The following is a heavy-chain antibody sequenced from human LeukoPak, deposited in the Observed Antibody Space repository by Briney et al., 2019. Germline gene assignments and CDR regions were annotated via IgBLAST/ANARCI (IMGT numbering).Heavy chain of an antibody. J-gene: IGHJ6*03. CDR1: GGSFSGYY. Sequence: SETLSLTCAVYGGSFSGYYWSWIRQPPGKGLEWIGEINHSGSTNYNPSLKSRVTISVDTSKNQFSLKLSSVTAADTAVYYCARLGYCSSTSCRRYYYYYMDVWGKGTTVTISS. CDR3: ARLGYCSSTSCRRYYYYYMDV. D-gene: IGHD2-2*01. CDR2: INHSGST. V-gene: IGHV4-34*01.